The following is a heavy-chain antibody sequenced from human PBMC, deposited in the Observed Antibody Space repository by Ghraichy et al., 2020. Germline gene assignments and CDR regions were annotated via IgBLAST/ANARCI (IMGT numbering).Heavy chain of an antibody. J-gene: IGHJ4*02. CDR1: GGSISSSSYY. CDR3: ARLNSSGWYRLPDY. V-gene: IGHV4-39*01. D-gene: IGHD6-19*01. Sequence: SETLSLTCTVSGGSISSSSYYWGWIRQPPGKRLEWIGSIYYSGSTYYNASLKSRVTISVDTSKNEFSLKLSSVTAADTAVYYCARLNSSGWYRLPDYWGQVPLVPVTS. CDR2: IYYSGST.